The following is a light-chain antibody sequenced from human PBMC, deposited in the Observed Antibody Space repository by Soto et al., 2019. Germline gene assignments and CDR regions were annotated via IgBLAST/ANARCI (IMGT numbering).Light chain of an antibody. CDR1: SSNIGSNT. J-gene: IGLJ2*01. V-gene: IGLV1-44*01. CDR2: SND. Sequence: QSVLTQSPSVSATPWQRVSISCSGSSSNIGSNTVSWYQHVPGTAPKLLIYSNDQRPSAVPGRFSGSKSGSSASLAISGLQSDDEADYYCATWDDSFNVVFGGGTKLTVL. CDR3: ATWDDSFNVV.